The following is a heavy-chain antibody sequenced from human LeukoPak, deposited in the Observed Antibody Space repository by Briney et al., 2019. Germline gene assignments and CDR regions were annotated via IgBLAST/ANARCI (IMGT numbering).Heavy chain of an antibody. CDR1: GGSVSSGSYY. Sequence: SETLSLTCTVSGGSVSSGSYYWGWIRQPPGKGLEWIGYIYYSGSTNYNPSLKSQVTISVDTSRNQFSLKLSSVTAADTAVYYCARSFGSGSYFFDYWGQGTLVTVSS. J-gene: IGHJ4*02. CDR2: IYYSGST. CDR3: ARSFGSGSYFFDY. D-gene: IGHD3-10*01. V-gene: IGHV4-61*01.